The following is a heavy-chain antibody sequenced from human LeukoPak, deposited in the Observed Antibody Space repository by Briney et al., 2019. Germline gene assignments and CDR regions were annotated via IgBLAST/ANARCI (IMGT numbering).Heavy chain of an antibody. Sequence: GGSLRLSCAASGLTFSRNCMHWVRQAPGKGLEWVAFIRYDGSNTHYADSVEGRFTISRDNSKNTLYLQMNSLRADDTAVYYCAKARRIEYSDFDYWGQETLVTVSS. CDR1: GLTFSRNC. D-gene: IGHD2-15*01. CDR2: IRYDGSNT. J-gene: IGHJ4*02. CDR3: AKARRIEYSDFDY. V-gene: IGHV3-30*02.